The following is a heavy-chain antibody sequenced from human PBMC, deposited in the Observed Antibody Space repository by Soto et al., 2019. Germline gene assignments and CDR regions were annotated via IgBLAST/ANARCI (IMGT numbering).Heavy chain of an antibody. J-gene: IGHJ4*02. CDR3: AKMSSSSTFDS. V-gene: IGHV3-23*01. CDR1: GFTFSSYA. CDR2: MSGSDDST. D-gene: IGHD6-6*01. Sequence: EVQLLESGGVLVQPGASLRLSCAASGFTFSSYAMSWVRQAPGKGLEWVSVMSGSDDSTYYADSVKGRFTISRDNSKNTLYLQMNRLRAEDKAVYYCAKMSSSSTFDSWGQGPLVTVSS.